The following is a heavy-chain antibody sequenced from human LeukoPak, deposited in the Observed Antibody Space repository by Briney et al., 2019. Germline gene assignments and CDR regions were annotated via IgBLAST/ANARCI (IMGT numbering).Heavy chain of an antibody. D-gene: IGHD2-15*01. V-gene: IGHV3-30-3*01. CDR3: ARAAHLCSGGSCYRGGLDY. CDR1: GFTFSSYA. Sequence: GGSLRPSCAASGFTFSSYAMHWVRQAPGKGLEWVAVISYDGSNKYYADSVKGRFTISRDNSKNTLYLQMNSLRAEDTAVYYCARAAHLCSGGSCYRGGLDYWGQGTLVTVSS. CDR2: ISYDGSNK. J-gene: IGHJ4*02.